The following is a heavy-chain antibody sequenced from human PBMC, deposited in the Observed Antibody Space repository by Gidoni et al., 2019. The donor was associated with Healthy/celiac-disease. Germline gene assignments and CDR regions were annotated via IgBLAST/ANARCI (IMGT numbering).Heavy chain of an antibody. CDR3: ARVDDVNAFDI. D-gene: IGHD3-3*01. V-gene: IGHV3-30-3*01. Sequence: QVQLVESGGGVVQPGRSLRLSCAASGFTFSSYAMHWVRQAPGKGLEWVAVISYDGSNKYYADSVKGRFTISRDNSKNTLYLQMNSLRAEDTAVYYCARVDDVNAFDIWGQGTMVTVSS. CDR1: GFTFSSYA. CDR2: ISYDGSNK. J-gene: IGHJ3*02.